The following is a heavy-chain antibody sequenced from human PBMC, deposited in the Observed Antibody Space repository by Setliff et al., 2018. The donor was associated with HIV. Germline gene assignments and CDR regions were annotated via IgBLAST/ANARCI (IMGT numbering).Heavy chain of an antibody. CDR2: INPQSGGT. J-gene: IGHJ5*02. CDR1: GYTFTDYY. V-gene: IGHV1-2*02. Sequence: RASVKVSCKASGYTFTDYYIHWVRQAPGQGLEWMGWINPQSGGTTYAQKFQGRVTVTRDTSISTAYVELSRLRSDDTAVYYCAIPLSSGGDHWGQGTLVTVSS. CDR3: AIPLSSGGDH. D-gene: IGHD6-19*01.